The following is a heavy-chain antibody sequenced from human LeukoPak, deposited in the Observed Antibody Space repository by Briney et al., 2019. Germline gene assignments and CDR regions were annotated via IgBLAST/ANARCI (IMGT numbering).Heavy chain of an antibody. D-gene: IGHD2-8*02. Sequence: GGSLRLSCAVSGITLSNYGMSWVRQAPGKGLEWVAGISDSGGSTNYADSVKGRFTISRDNPKNTLYLQMNSLRAEDTAVYYCAKDRGTYPGDGMDVWGQGTTVTVSS. J-gene: IGHJ6*02. CDR2: ISDSGGST. CDR3: AKDRGTYPGDGMDV. CDR1: GITLSNYG. V-gene: IGHV3-23*01.